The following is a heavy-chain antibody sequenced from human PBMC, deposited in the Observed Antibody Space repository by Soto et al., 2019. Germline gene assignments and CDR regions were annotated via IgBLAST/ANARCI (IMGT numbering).Heavy chain of an antibody. CDR3: ARVRLQQLAFDY. Sequence: GGSLRLSCAASGFTFSSYAMHWVRQAPGKGLEYVSAISSNGGSTYYANSVKGRFTISRDNSKNTLYLQMGSLRAEDMAVYYCARVRLQQLAFDYWGQGTLVTVSS. CDR2: ISSNGGST. J-gene: IGHJ4*02. V-gene: IGHV3-64*01. D-gene: IGHD6-13*01. CDR1: GFTFSSYA.